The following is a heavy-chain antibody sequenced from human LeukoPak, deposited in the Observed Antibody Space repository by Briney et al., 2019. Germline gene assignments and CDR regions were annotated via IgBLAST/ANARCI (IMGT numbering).Heavy chain of an antibody. CDR1: EFTFDDYG. D-gene: IGHD3-16*01. V-gene: IGHV3-20*04. CDR3: AREKKIWGAFDI. CDR2: INWNGYSA. J-gene: IGHJ3*02. Sequence: PGGSLRLSCAASEFTFDDYGMSWVRQAPGKGLEWVSGINWNGYSAGYADSVKGRFTISRDNAKNSLYLQMNSLRAEDTAVYYCAREKKIWGAFDIWGQGTMVTVSS.